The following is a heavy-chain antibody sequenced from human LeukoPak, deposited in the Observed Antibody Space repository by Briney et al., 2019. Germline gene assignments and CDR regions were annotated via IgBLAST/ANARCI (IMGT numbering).Heavy chain of an antibody. V-gene: IGHV1-2*02. CDR1: RYTFTGYY. CDR3: ARDLGFSSGWPSYYFDY. D-gene: IGHD6-19*01. J-gene: IGHJ4*02. Sequence: GASVKVSCKASRYTFTGYYMHWVRQAPGQGLEWMGWINPNSGGTNYAQKFQGRVTMTRDTSISTAYMELSSLRSDDAAVYYCARDLGFSSGWPSYYFDYWGQGTLVTVSS. CDR2: INPNSGGT.